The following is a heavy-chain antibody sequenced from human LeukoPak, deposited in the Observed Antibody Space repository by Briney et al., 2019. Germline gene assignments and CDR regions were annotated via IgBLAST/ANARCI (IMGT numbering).Heavy chain of an antibody. Sequence: ASVKVSCKASGYTFTSYGISWVRQAPGQGLEWMGWISAYNGNTNYAQKLQGRVTMTTDTSTSTANMELRSLRSDDTAVYYCARGSMSVRWGRVRNWFDPWGQGTLVTVSS. CDR2: ISAYNGNT. J-gene: IGHJ5*02. V-gene: IGHV1-18*01. CDR3: ARGSMSVRWGRVRNWFDP. CDR1: GYTFTSYG. D-gene: IGHD3-3*01.